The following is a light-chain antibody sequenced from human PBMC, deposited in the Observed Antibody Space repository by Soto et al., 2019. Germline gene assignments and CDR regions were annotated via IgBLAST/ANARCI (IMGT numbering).Light chain of an antibody. J-gene: IGKJ2*02. V-gene: IGKV1-5*01. CDR1: QTISNW. Sequence: DIQMTQSPSSLSSSVGDRVTITCRASQTISNWLAWYQQKPGRAPKLLIYAASTLESGVASRFSGRGSGTEFTLTSSSLQPDDFATYYCQHSNSHLCTFGQGTKLEIK. CDR3: QHSNSHLCT. CDR2: AAS.